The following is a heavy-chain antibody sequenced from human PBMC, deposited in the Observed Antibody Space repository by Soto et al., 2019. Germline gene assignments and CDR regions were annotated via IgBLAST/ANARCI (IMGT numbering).Heavy chain of an antibody. J-gene: IGHJ3*02. V-gene: IGHV1-46*03. D-gene: IGHD3-16*01. CDR1: GYTFPSYY. CDR2: INPSGGST. CDR3: ARGAPYDYIWGSYSGAFDI. Sequence: APVKGSRKASGYTFPSYYMHWGRQAPGQGVGWMGIINPSGGSTSYAQKFQGRVTMTRDTSTSTVYMELSSLRSEDTAVYYCARGAPYDYIWGSYSGAFDIWGQGTMVTVSS.